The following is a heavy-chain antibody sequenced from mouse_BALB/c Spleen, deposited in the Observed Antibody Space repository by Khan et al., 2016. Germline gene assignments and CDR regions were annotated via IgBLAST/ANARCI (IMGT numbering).Heavy chain of an antibody. J-gene: IGHJ1*01. CDR1: GYTFTNYG. CDR3: ARTYYGSGYFDV. Sequence: QIQLVQSGPELKKPGETVKISCKASGYTFTNYGMNWVKQAPGKGLKWMGWINTYTGEPTFAADFKGRFAFSLETSASTAYLQINNLKNEDMATXFCARTYYGSGYFDVWGAGTTVTVSS. CDR2: INTYTGEP. V-gene: IGHV9-1*02. D-gene: IGHD2-10*01.